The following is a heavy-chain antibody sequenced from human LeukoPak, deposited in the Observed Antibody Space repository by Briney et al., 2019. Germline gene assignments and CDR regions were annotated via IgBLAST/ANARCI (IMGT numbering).Heavy chain of an antibody. Sequence: GGSLRLSCVASGFTFSSYAMRWVRQAPGKGLEWVSGISGRGGGGGVITDYADSVKGRFTISRDNSKNTLYLQMDSLRVEDTALYYCAKDIKPDGKWDIDSWGQGILVTVSS. CDR3: AKDIKPDGKWDIDS. CDR1: GFTFSSYA. V-gene: IGHV3-23*01. J-gene: IGHJ4*02. D-gene: IGHD1-26*01. CDR2: ISGRGGGGGVIT.